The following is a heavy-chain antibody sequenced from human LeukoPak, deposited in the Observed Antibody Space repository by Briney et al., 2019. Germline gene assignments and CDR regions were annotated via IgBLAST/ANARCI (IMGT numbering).Heavy chain of an antibody. J-gene: IGHJ4*02. Sequence: SETLSLTCSVSGYSLKRGYHWGWIRQPPGRGLEWIGNIYRSGSTYYNSSLKSRVTISIDTSKNQFSLKLSSLTAADTAVYFCARINWNPDYWRQGTLVTVSS. CDR2: IYRSGST. D-gene: IGHD1-20*01. V-gene: IGHV4-38-2*02. CDR1: GYSLKRGYH. CDR3: ARINWNPDY.